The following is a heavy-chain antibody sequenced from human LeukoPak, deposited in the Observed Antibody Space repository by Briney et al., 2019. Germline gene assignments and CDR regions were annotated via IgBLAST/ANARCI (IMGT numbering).Heavy chain of an antibody. Sequence: GASLKGSCKAFGDTFSSYDINWVRQATGHRLESIGYMNPNSGNTGYAQKFLGRVTMTRNTSISTAYMELSSLRSEDTAVYNCARDLNFDYWGQGTLVTVSS. J-gene: IGHJ4*02. CDR3: ARDLNFDY. V-gene: IGHV1-8*01. CDR2: MNPNSGNT. CDR1: GDTFSSYD.